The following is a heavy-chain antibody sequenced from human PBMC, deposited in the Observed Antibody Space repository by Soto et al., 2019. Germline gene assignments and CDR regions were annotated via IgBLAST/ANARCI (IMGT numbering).Heavy chain of an antibody. Sequence: PSETLSLTCTVSGGSISRYYCSWIRPPPGKGLEWIGYMYNTGSTIYNPSLKSRVTISVDTSKNQFSLKLNSVTAADTAVYYCARDLWGYCGADCYPLDVWGQGTTVTVSS. CDR2: MYNTGST. D-gene: IGHD2-21*02. CDR3: ARDLWGYCGADCYPLDV. J-gene: IGHJ6*02. V-gene: IGHV4-59*01. CDR1: GGSISRYY.